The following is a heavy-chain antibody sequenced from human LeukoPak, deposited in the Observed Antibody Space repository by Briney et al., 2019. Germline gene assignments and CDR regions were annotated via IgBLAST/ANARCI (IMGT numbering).Heavy chain of an antibody. CDR2: IYTNCGNP. CDR3: ATAVSRGEYFDWLLGGGGDY. V-gene: IGHV1-8*01. J-gene: IGHJ4*02. CDR1: GYNFTSYN. D-gene: IGHD3-9*01. Sequence: ASVKVSLKLPGYNFTSYNNNWVRQLNGQWLEAMGCIYTNCGNPNNAQKCQGIDTRTRNTIIRKAYMELSGLRSEDTAVYYCATAVSRGEYFDWLLGGGGDYWGQGTLVTVSS.